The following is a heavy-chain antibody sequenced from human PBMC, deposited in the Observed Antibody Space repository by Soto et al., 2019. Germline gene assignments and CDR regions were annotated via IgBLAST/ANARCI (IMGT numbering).Heavy chain of an antibody. Sequence: SETLSLTCSVSGASIRSGGYYWIWLRQSPGKGLEWIGHIYYTGSTFYSPSLKSRLTISLDTSKNQFSLDLRSVTAADTAMYYCARIEMASIKWGRGTLVTVYS. CDR2: IYYTGST. CDR3: ARIEMASIK. CDR1: GASIRSGGYY. J-gene: IGHJ4*02. V-gene: IGHV4-31*03.